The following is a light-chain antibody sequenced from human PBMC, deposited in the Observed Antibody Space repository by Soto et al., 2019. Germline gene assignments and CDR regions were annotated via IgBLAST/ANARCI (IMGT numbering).Light chain of an antibody. CDR2: DAS. J-gene: IGKJ1*01. Sequence: EIVITQSPVTLSLSPGERATLSCRASESVSSNLAWYQQKPGQAPRLLIYDASTRATGIPARLSGRGSGTEFTVNISSLQSEDFAVYYCQQYNNWPSGRTFGQGTKVEIK. CDR3: QQYNNWPSGRT. CDR1: ESVSSN. V-gene: IGKV3-15*01.